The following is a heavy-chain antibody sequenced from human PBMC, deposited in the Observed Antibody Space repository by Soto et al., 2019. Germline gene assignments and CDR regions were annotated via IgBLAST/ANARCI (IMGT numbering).Heavy chain of an antibody. V-gene: IGHV1-69*13. CDR3: ARXXXXXXDV. J-gene: IGHJ6*02. CDR1: GYTFTSYG. CDR2: IIPIFGTA. Sequence: SVKVSCKASGYTFTSYGISWVRQAPGQGLEWMGGIIPIFGTANYAQKFQGRVTITADESTSTAYMELSSLRSEDTAVYYCARXXXXXXDVWGQGTTVTVSS.